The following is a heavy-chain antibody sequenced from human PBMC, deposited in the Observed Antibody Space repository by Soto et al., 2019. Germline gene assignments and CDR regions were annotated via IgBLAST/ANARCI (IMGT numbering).Heavy chain of an antibody. CDR3: ARSDSSAYYYGVVRF. V-gene: IGHV1-69*13. J-gene: IGHJ4*02. Sequence: SVKGSCKASGGTFSSYAISWGRQAPGQGLEWMGGIIPIFGTANYAQKFQGRVTITADESTSTAYMELSSLRSEDTAVYYCARSDSSAYYYGVVRFCGQGTLVTVSS. CDR2: IIPIFGTA. CDR1: GGTFSSYA. D-gene: IGHD3-22*01.